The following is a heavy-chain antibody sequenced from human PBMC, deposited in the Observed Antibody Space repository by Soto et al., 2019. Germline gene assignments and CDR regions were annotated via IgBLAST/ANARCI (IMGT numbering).Heavy chain of an antibody. Sequence: GGSLRLSCAASGFTFSNYAMSWVRQAPGKGLEWVSIISGSDGRTHNADSVKGRFTISRDNSKDMLYLQMDSLRADDTAVYYCAKADCSSADCSVRDSWGQGTLVTVSS. V-gene: IGHV3-23*01. CDR1: GFTFSNYA. CDR3: AKADCSSADCSVRDS. J-gene: IGHJ4*02. D-gene: IGHD2-2*01. CDR2: ISGSDGRT.